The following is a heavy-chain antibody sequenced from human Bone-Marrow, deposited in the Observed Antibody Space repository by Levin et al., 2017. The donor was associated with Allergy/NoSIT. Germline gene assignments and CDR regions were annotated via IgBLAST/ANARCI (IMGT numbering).Heavy chain of an antibody. D-gene: IGHD6-19*01. CDR2: FDREADDT. J-gene: IGHJ3*02. Sequence: GESLKISCKVSGDTLTELSVHWVRQAPGKGLEWMAGFDREADDTFYAETFQDRLTLTEDTSTDTTYMELSNLRFDDTAVYYCATGKNSGWSAFEIWGQGTMVTVSS. CDR3: ATGKNSGWSAFEI. V-gene: IGHV1-24*01. CDR1: GDTLTELS.